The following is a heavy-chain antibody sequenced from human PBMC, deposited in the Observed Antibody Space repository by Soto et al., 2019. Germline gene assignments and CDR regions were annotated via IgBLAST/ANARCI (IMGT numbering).Heavy chain of an antibody. D-gene: IGHD3-10*01. J-gene: IGHJ3*02. CDR2: ISYSGSI. CDR3: ARVVKEYFGSGSVDTFDI. Sequence: QVQLQESGPGLVKPSQTLSLTCSVSGGSITSGNFYWSWVRQHPGRGLEWLGYISYSGSIFYNPSLKSRLTISGDTSKNPFSLTLSSVTAADTAVFFCARVVKEYFGSGSVDTFDIWGQGTMVTVSS. V-gene: IGHV4-31*02. CDR1: GGSITSGNFY.